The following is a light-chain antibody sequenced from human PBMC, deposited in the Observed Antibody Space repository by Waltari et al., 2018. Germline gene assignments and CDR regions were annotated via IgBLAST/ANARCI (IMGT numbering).Light chain of an antibody. CDR1: QSVSSY. CDR2: DAS. Sequence: EIVLTQSPATLSLSPGERATLSCRASQSVSSYLAWYQQKPGQAPRPLISDASNRATGIPARFSGSGSETDFTLTISILEPEDFAVYYCQQRSNWPRTFGQGTKVEIK. V-gene: IGKV3-11*01. J-gene: IGKJ1*01. CDR3: QQRSNWPRT.